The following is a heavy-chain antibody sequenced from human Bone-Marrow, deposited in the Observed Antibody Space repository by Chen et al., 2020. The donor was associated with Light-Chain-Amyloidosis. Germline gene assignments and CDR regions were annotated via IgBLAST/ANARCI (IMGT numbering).Heavy chain of an antibody. J-gene: IGHJ3*02. V-gene: IGHV3-7*01. CDR1: EFTFTNFW. CDR3: ARDRGWWTFDI. D-gene: IGHD2-8*02. CDR2: IKQDGSKN. Sequence: EVQLVESGGGLVQPGGSLRLSCTASEFTFTNFWMIWVRQAPGKGLEWVANIKQDGSKNYYVDSVKGRFTISRDNAKNSLYLKMNSLRAEDTAVYYCARDRGWWTFDIWGQGTMVTVSS.